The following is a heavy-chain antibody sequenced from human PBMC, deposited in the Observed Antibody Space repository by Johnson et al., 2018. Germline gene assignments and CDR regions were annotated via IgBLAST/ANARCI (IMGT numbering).Heavy chain of an antibody. CDR2: IKQEGGEK. Sequence: EVQLVESGGGLVQPGGSLRLSCAASGFTFSSYWMSGVRQAPGKGLEWVANIKQEGGEKYYVTSVKGRFTISRDNAKNTLYLQMTRLRAEDTAVYYCAKDHVSSGWPDDAFDIWGQGTMVTVSS. CDR3: AKDHVSSGWPDDAFDI. J-gene: IGHJ3*02. D-gene: IGHD6-19*01. CDR1: GFTFSSYW. V-gene: IGHV3-7*01.